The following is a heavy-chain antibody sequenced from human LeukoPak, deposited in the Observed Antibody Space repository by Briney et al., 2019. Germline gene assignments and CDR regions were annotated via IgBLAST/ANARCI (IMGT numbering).Heavy chain of an antibody. J-gene: IGHJ4*02. Sequence: GGSLRLSCAASGFTFSSYSMSWVRQPPGKGLEWVSYITSNSGYIYYADSMKGRFTISRDNAKNSLYLQMNNLKAEDTAVYYCARVRIAPYAWATDFDSWGQGILVTVSS. CDR2: ITSNSGYI. D-gene: IGHD1-14*01. CDR3: ARVRIAPYAWATDFDS. V-gene: IGHV3-21*06. CDR1: GFTFSSYS.